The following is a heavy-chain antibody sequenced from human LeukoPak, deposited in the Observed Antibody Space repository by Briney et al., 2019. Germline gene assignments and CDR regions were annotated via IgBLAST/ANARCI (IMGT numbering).Heavy chain of an antibody. CDR1: GFTFSSYA. CDR2: ISGSGGST. V-gene: IGHV3-23*01. CDR3: AKDPRGYSGYVRENYFDY. Sequence: GGSPRLSCAASGFTFSSYAMSWVRQAPGKGLEWVSAISGSGGSTYYADSVKGRFTISRDNSKNTLYLQMNSLRAEDTAVYYCAKDPRGYSGYVRENYFDYWGQGTLVTVSS. D-gene: IGHD5-12*01. J-gene: IGHJ4*02.